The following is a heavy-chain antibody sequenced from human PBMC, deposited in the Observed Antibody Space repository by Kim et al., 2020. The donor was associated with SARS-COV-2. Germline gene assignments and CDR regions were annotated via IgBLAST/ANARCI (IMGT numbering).Heavy chain of an antibody. J-gene: IGHJ4*02. Sequence: CNPSHRSRVTISVDTSKNQFSLKVSSGTAADTAVYYWAGDQGGGSYEIDYWGQGTLVTVSS. D-gene: IGHD1-26*01. V-gene: IGHV4-31*02. CDR3: AGDQGGGSYEIDY.